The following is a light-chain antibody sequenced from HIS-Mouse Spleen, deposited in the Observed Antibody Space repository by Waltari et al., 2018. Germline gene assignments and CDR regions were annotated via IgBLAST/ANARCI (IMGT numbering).Light chain of an antibody. Sequence: DIVMTQTPLSSPVTLGQPASISCRSSQSLVHSDGNTYLSWLQQRPGQPPRLLIYKISNRFSGVPDRFSGSGAGTDFTLTISCLQSEDFATYYCQQYYSYPPWTFGQGTKVEIK. CDR1: QSLVHSDGNTY. V-gene: IGKV2-24*01. CDR2: KIS. CDR3: QQYYSYPPWT. J-gene: IGKJ1*01.